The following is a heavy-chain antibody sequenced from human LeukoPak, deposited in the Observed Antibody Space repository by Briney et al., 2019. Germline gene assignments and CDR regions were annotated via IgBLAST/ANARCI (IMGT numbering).Heavy chain of an antibody. V-gene: IGHV1-2*02. D-gene: IGHD2/OR15-2a*01. CDR3: ARYYWNYYFDY. CDR1: GYTFTGYY. CDR2: INPNSGDT. Sequence: ASVTVSCMACGYTFTGYYIHWVRQAPGQGVEGMAWINPNSGDTNYAQKFQGRVTINRDRSTNTAYMDLSRLRSDDTAVYYCARYYWNYYFDYWGQGTLVTVSS. J-gene: IGHJ4*02.